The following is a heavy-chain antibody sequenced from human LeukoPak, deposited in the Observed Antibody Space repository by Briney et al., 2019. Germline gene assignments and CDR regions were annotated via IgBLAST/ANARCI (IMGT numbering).Heavy chain of an antibody. CDR3: ARDLGVMVRAFDI. D-gene: IGHD5-18*01. CDR1: GGSIMVAAYS. Sequence: PSETLSLTCTVSGGSIMVAAYSWSWIRQPPGKGLEWIGYIYYSGRSYYNPSLKSRVTISLDRSKNQISLKLSSVTAADTAVYYCARDLGVMVRAFDIWGQGTMVTVSS. J-gene: IGHJ3*02. V-gene: IGHV4-30-2*01. CDR2: IYYSGRS.